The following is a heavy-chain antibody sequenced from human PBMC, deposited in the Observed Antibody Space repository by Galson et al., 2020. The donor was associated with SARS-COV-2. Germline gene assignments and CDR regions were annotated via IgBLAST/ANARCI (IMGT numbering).Heavy chain of an antibody. D-gene: IGHD1-26*01. V-gene: IGHV3-30*18. CDR2: ISYDGSNK. CDR3: AKDSVGNYYYGMDV. J-gene: IGHJ6*02. Sequence: GGSLRLSCAASGFTFSSYGMHWVRQAPGKGLEWVAVISYDGSNKYYADSVKGRFTISRDNSKNTLYLQMNSLRAEDTAVYYCAKDSVGNYYYGMDVWGQGTTVTVSS. CDR1: GFTFSSYG.